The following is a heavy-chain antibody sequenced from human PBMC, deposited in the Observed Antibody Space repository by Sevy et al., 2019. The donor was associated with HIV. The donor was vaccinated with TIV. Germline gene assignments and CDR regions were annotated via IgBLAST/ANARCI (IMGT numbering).Heavy chain of an antibody. V-gene: IGHV3-30*02. Sequence: GGSLRLSCAASGFTFSGYGMHWVRQAPGKGLEWVAFIWYDGSTKYYVDSVKGRFTISGDNSKNTLFLQMNSLRTEDTSGYYCAKGLGMVQGALLSDDVWGQGTLVTVSS. CDR1: GFTFSGYG. CDR2: IWYDGSTK. CDR3: AKGLGMVQGALLSDDV. J-gene: IGHJ3*01. D-gene: IGHD3-10*01.